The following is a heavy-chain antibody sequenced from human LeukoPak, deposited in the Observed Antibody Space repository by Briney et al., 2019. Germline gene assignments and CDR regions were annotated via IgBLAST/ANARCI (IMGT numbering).Heavy chain of an antibody. CDR2: IYHSGST. V-gene: IGHV4-38-2*01. CDR1: GYSISSGYY. CDR3: ARRGGAFALDY. Sequence: SETLSLTCAVSGYSISSGYYWGWIRQPPGKGLEWIGSIYHSGSTYYNPSLKSRVTISVDTSKNQFSLKLSSVTAADTAVYYCARRGGAFALDYWGQGTLVTISS. D-gene: IGHD3-10*01. J-gene: IGHJ4*02.